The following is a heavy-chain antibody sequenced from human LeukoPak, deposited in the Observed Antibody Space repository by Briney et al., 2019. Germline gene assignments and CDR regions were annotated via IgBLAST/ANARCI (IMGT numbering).Heavy chain of an antibody. D-gene: IGHD3-9*01. V-gene: IGHV4-39*07. Sequence: PSETLSLTCTVSGGSISSSSYYWGWIRQPPGKGLEWIGSIYYSGSTYYNPSLKSRVTISVDTSKNQFSLKLSSVTAADTAVYYCARGSYDILTGYYYNWLDPWGQGTLVTVSS. CDR1: GGSISSSSYY. CDR2: IYYSGST. CDR3: ARGSYDILTGYYYNWLDP. J-gene: IGHJ5*02.